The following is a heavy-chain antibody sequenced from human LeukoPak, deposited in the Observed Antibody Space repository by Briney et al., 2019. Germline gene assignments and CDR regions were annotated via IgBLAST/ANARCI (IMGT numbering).Heavy chain of an antibody. Sequence: SETLSLTCAVYGGSFSGYYWSWIRQPPGKGLEWIGEINHSGSTNYNPSLKSRVTISVDTSKNQFSLKLSSVTAADTAVYYCARGRRYCSSTSCYRVGYYYYGMDVWGQGTTVTVSS. D-gene: IGHD2-2*01. CDR3: ARGRRYCSSTSCYRVGYYYYGMDV. CDR1: GGSFSGYY. J-gene: IGHJ6*02. V-gene: IGHV4-34*01. CDR2: INHSGST.